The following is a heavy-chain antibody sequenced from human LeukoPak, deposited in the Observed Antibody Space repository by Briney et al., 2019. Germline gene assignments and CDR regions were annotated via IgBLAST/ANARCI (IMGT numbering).Heavy chain of an antibody. V-gene: IGHV3-30-3*01. CDR1: GFTFSSYA. Sequence: PGGSLRLSCAASGFTFSSYAMHWVRQAPGKGLEWVAVISYDGSNKYYADSVKGRFTISRDNSKNTLYLQMTSLRAEDTAVYYCANPDYWGQGTLVTVSS. CDR2: ISYDGSNK. J-gene: IGHJ4*02. CDR3: ANPDY.